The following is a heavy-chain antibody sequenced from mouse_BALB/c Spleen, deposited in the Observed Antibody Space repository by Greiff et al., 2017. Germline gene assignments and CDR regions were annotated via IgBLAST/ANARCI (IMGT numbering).Heavy chain of an antibody. D-gene: IGHD1-2*01. CDR2: IFPGNSDT. CDR3: TRGHYGWFAY. V-gene: IGHV1-5*01. CDR1: GYTFTSYC. Sequence: ESGTVLARPGASVKMSCKASGYTFTSYCVHWVKQRPGQGLEWIGAIFPGNSDTSYNQKFKGKAKLTAVTSTSSAYMEISSLTNEDSAVYYCTRGHYGWFAYWGQGTLVTVSA. J-gene: IGHJ3*01.